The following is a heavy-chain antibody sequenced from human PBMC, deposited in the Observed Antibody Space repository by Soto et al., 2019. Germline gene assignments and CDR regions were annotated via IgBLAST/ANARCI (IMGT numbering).Heavy chain of an antibody. CDR2: ISYDGSNK. Sequence: PGGSLRLSCAASGFTFSSCGMHWVRQAPGKGLEWVAVISYDGSNKYYADSVKGRFTISRDNSKNTLYLQINSLRAEDTAVYYCAKDAGLELLLYYYYYMDVWGKGTTVTVSS. CDR1: GFTFSSCG. CDR3: AKDAGLELLLYYYYYMDV. D-gene: IGHD1-7*01. V-gene: IGHV3-30*18. J-gene: IGHJ6*03.